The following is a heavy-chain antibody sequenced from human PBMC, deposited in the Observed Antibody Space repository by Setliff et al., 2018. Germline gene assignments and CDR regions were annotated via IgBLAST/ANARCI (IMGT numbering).Heavy chain of an antibody. D-gene: IGHD4-4*01. CDR1: GFTFSNCW. CDR3: TTGPRDSRNYMTWLDS. J-gene: IGHJ5*01. Sequence: PGGSLRLSCAASGFTFSNCWVSWVRQAPGKGPEWVGRIKSSREGATSDYGAPAKGRFTISRDDSKNMIYLQMNNLKSDDTGFYYCTTGPRDSRNYMTWLDSWGQGTLVTVSS. V-gene: IGHV3-15*01. CDR2: IKSSREGATS.